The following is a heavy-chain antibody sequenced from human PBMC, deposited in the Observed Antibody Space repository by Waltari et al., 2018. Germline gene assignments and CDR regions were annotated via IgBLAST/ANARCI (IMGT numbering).Heavy chain of an antibody. CDR1: GGTFSSYA. Sequence: QVQLVQSGAEVKKPGSSVKVSCKASGGTFSSYAISWVRQAPGQGLEWMGGIIPIFGTANYAQKFQVRVTITADESTSTAYMELSSLRSEDTAVYYCARDQDYYDSSGYHHPLDYWGQGTLVTVSS. V-gene: IGHV1-69*01. D-gene: IGHD3-22*01. CDR3: ARDQDYYDSSGYHHPLDY. CDR2: IIPIFGTA. J-gene: IGHJ4*02.